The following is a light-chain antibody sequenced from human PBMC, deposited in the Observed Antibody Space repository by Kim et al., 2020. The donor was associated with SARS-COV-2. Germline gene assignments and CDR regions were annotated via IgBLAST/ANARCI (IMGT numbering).Light chain of an antibody. J-gene: IGKJ1*01. Sequence: EIVLTQSPGTLSLSPGERATLSCRASQSIGSTYLAWYQQKPGQAPRLLIYSASSRATGITDRFSGSGSGTDFTLTISRLEPEDFAFYYCQQYDSSVWTFGQGTKVDIK. CDR1: QSIGSTY. CDR2: SAS. V-gene: IGKV3-20*01. CDR3: QQYDSSVWT.